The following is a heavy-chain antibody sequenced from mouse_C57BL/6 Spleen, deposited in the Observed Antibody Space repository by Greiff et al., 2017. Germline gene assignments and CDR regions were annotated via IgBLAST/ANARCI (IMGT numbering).Heavy chain of an antibody. Sequence: VQLKESGPGMVKPSQSLSLTCTVTGYSITSGYDWHWIRHFPGNKLEWMGYISYSGSTNYNPSLKSRISITHDTSKNHFFLKLNSVTTEDTATYYCARGYYGPYYFDYWGPGTTLTVSS. D-gene: IGHD1-1*01. J-gene: IGHJ2*01. CDR2: ISYSGST. CDR3: ARGYYGPYYFDY. V-gene: IGHV3-1*01. CDR1: GYSITSGYD.